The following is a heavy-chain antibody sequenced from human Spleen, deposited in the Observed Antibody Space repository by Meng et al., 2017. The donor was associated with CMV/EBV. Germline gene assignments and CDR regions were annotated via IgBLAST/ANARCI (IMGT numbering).Heavy chain of an antibody. Sequence: GESLKISCTASGITVSSTYMNWVRQAPGKGLEWVSVIYSGSSTYYADSIKGRFTIPRDNLKNTVWLQMNSLSVGDTAVYYCATRASRPYYYYYGMDVWGRGTTVTVSS. CDR3: ATRASRPYYYYYGMDV. J-gene: IGHJ6*02. D-gene: IGHD6-6*01. CDR1: GITVSSTY. V-gene: IGHV3-66*02. CDR2: IYSGSST.